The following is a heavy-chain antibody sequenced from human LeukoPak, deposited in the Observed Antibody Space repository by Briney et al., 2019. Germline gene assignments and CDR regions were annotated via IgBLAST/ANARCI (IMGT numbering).Heavy chain of an antibody. J-gene: IGHJ5*02. CDR2: IIPIFGTA. D-gene: IGHD3-3*01. CDR1: GGTFSSYA. CDR3: ARASPYYDFWSGYWNNWFDP. Sequence: ASVKVSCKAPGGTFSSYAISWVRQAPGQGLEWMGGIIPIFGTANYAQKFQGRVTITADESTSTAYMELSSLRSEDTAVYYCARASPYYDFWSGYWNNWFDPWGQGTLVTVSS. V-gene: IGHV1-69*01.